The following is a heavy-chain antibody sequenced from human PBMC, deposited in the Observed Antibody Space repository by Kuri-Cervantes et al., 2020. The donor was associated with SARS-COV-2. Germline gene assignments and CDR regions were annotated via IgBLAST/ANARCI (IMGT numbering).Heavy chain of an antibody. D-gene: IGHD2-2*02. V-gene: IGHV3-30*03. Sequence: GGSLRLSCEASGFTFSSYGMHWVRQAPGKGLECVALISYDEYNKYYADSVKGRFTISRDNTKNTLFLQMNNLRPEDTAVYYCARDEVVVVPAAISGWYYYGMDVWGQGTTVTVSS. CDR3: ARDEVVVVPAAISGWYYYGMDV. CDR1: GFTFSSYG. J-gene: IGHJ6*02. CDR2: ISYDEYNK.